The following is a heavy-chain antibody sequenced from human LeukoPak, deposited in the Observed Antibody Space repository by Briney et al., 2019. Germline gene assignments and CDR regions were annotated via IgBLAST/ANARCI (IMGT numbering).Heavy chain of an antibody. Sequence: AASVKVSCKASGYTFTGYYMHWVRQAPGQGLEWMGWINPNSGGTNYAQKFQGRVTMTRDTSISTAYMELSSLRSEDTAVYYCARAMSSNPPDYWGQGTLVTVSS. J-gene: IGHJ4*02. CDR1: GYTFTGYY. CDR3: ARAMSSNPPDY. CDR2: INPNSGGT. D-gene: IGHD3-22*01. V-gene: IGHV1-2*02.